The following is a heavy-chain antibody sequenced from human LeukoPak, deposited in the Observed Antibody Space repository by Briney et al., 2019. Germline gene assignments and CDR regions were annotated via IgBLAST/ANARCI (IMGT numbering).Heavy chain of an antibody. V-gene: IGHV1-8*01. D-gene: IGHD1-7*01. CDR2: MNPNSGNT. J-gene: IGHJ4*02. CDR1: GYTFTGYD. Sequence: ASVTVSCKASGYTFTGYDINWVRQAAGQGLEWMGWMNPNSGNTGYAQKFQGRVTMTRNTSISTAYMELSSLRSEDTAVYYCARGPNWNYVVPLDYWGQGTLVTVSS. CDR3: ARGPNWNYVVPLDY.